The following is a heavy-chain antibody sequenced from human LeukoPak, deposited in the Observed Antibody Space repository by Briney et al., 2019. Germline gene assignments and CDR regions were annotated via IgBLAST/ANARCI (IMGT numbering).Heavy chain of an antibody. CDR3: ARGLRSSSWYEVGY. V-gene: IGHV4-34*01. J-gene: IGHJ4*02. CDR2: INHSGST. Sequence: SETLSLTCAVYGGSFSGYYWSWIRQPPGKGLEWIGEINHSGSTNYNPSLKSRVTISVDTSMNQFSLKLSSVTAADTAVYYCARGLRSSSWYEVGYWGQGTLVTVSS. D-gene: IGHD6-13*01. CDR1: GGSFSGYY.